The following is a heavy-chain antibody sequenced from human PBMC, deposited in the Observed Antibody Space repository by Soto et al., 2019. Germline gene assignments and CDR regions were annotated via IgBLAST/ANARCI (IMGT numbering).Heavy chain of an antibody. D-gene: IGHD4-17*01. CDR2: IYYSGYT. V-gene: IGHV4-30-4*01. J-gene: IGHJ4*02. CDR3: ARSSDYVAFAY. CDR1: GDSFSSADYN. Sequence: QVLLQESGPGLVKPSQTLSLTCTVSGDSFSSADYNWSWIRQPPGKGLEWIGYIYYSGYTYNNPSLKSRLTMSVDTSKNQFFLTLSSVTAADTAVYYCARSSDYVAFAYWGQGTLVTVS.